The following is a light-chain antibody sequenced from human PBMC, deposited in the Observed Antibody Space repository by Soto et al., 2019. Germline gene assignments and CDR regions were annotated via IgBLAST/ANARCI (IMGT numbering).Light chain of an antibody. CDR2: VESSGTY. Sequence: QSVLTQSSSASASLGSSVKLTCTLSSGHSNNIIAWHQQQAAKAPRLLMRVESSGTYNQGSGIPDRFSGSSSGADRYLTICNLQHEDEVDYYCETWDRNSRVFGGGTQLTVL. J-gene: IGLJ3*02. V-gene: IGLV4-60*02. CDR3: ETWDRNSRV. CDR1: SGHSNNI.